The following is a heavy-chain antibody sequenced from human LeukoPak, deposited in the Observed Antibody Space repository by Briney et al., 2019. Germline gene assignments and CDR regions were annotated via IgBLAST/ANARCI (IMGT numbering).Heavy chain of an antibody. Sequence: SETLSLTCAVYGGSFSGYYWSWIRQPPGKGLEWIGEINHSGSTNYNPSLKSRVTISVDTSRNQFSLKLSSVTAADTAVYYCARHYGSGSYFRYWGQGTLVTVSS. CDR1: GGSFSGYY. CDR2: INHSGST. J-gene: IGHJ4*02. D-gene: IGHD3-10*01. V-gene: IGHV4-34*01. CDR3: ARHYGSGSYFRY.